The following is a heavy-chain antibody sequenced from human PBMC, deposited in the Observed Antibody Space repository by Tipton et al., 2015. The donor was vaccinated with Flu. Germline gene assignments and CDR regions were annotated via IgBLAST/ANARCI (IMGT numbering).Heavy chain of an antibody. D-gene: IGHD4-17*01. J-gene: IGHJ5*01. Sequence: SLRLSCSASGFTFDDYAIHWVRQPPGKGLEWVSSISWNSNYIDYADSVKGRFTISRDNAKNSLYLQMNGLRHDDTAFYYCAKDRGAYGVHPWFDSWGQGTLVTVSS. CDR2: ISWNSNYI. V-gene: IGHV3-9*01. CDR3: AKDRGAYGVHPWFDS. CDR1: GFTFDDYA.